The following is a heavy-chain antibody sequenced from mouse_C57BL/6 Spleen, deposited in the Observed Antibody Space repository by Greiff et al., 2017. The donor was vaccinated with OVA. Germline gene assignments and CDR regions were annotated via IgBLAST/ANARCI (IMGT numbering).Heavy chain of an antibody. D-gene: IGHD1-1*01. CDR1: GYSITSGYY. V-gene: IGHV3-6*01. CDR3: ARISGYGSSYVGYFDY. CDR2: ISYDGSN. Sequence: ESGPGLVKPSQSLSLTCSVTGYSITSGYYWNWIRQLPGNKLEWMGYISYDGSNNYNPSLKNRISITRDPSKNQFFLKLNSVTTEDTATYYCARISGYGSSYVGYFDYWGQGTTLTVSS. J-gene: IGHJ2*01.